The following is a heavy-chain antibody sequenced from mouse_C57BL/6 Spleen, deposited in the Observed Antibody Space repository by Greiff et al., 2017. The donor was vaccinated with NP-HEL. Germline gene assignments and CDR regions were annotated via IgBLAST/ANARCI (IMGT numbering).Heavy chain of an antibody. Sequence: EVQLQQSGAELVRPGASVKLSCTASGFNIKDDYMHWVKQRPEQGLEWIGWIDPENGDTEYASKFQGKATITADTSSNTAYLQLSSLTSEDTAVYYGTYYYGSSYRYYAMDYWGQGTSVTVSS. V-gene: IGHV14-4*01. CDR2: IDPENGDT. J-gene: IGHJ4*01. CDR3: TYYYGSSYRYYAMDY. D-gene: IGHD1-1*01. CDR1: GFNIKDDY.